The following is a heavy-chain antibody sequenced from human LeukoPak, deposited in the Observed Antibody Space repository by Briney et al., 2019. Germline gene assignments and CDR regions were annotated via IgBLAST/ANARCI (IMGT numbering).Heavy chain of an antibody. CDR1: GYTFTSYD. Sequence: ASVKVSCKASGYTFTSYDINWVRQATGQGLEWMGWMNPNSGNTGYAQKFQGRAAITRNTSISTAYMELSSLRSEDTAVYYCARGPQLRFLEWLSDYYYYMDVWGKGTTVTVSS. D-gene: IGHD3-3*01. CDR3: ARGPQLRFLEWLSDYYYYMDV. CDR2: MNPNSGNT. J-gene: IGHJ6*03. V-gene: IGHV1-8*03.